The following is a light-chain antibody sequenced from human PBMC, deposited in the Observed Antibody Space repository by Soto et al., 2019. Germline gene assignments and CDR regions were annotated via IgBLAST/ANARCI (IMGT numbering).Light chain of an antibody. CDR1: QNINNY. Sequence: HVTQSPSSLSASLGERFTITFRASQNINNYLNWYQQKPGKAPKLLISVESNLQSGVPSRFSGRGSGTEFTLTISSLQPEDFATYYCQQSYTTPLTFGGGTKVDIK. CDR3: QQSYTTPLT. J-gene: IGKJ4*01. CDR2: VES. V-gene: IGKV1-39*01.